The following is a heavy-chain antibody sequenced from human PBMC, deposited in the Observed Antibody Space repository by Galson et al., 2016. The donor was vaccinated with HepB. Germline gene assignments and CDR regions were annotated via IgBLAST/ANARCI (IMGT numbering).Heavy chain of an antibody. CDR1: GASISSGGNY. CDR3: ARRVVRATSEYFDY. Sequence: ETLSLTCTVSGASISSGGNYWTWIRHHPGKGLEWIGHIFYTGSTTVNPSLKSRVAISVDTSKNQFSLNLSSVTAADTAVYYCARRVVRATSEYFDYWGQGTLVTVSS. D-gene: IGHD1-26*01. V-gene: IGHV4-39*01. J-gene: IGHJ4*02. CDR2: IFYTGST.